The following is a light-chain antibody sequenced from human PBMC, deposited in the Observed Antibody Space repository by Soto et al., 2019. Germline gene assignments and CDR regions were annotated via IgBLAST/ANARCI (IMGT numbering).Light chain of an antibody. CDR2: EVS. CDR1: SSDVGAYNY. CDR3: SSYTSSRTLV. J-gene: IGLJ1*01. V-gene: IGLV2-14*01. Sequence: ALTQPAPVSGSPGQSITISCTGTSSDVGAYNYVSWYQQHPGKAPKLMIYEVSNRPSGVSHRFSGSKSDNTASLTISGLQTDDEADYYCSSYTSSRTLVFGTGTKVTVL.